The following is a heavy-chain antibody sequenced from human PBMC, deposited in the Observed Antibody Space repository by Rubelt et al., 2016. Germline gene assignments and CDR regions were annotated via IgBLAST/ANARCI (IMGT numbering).Heavy chain of an antibody. CDR3: ARRNVDTAMVTGSVDYYYYGMDV. Sequence: QVQLVQSGAEVKKPGASVKVSCKVSGYTLTELSMHWVRQAPGKGLEWMGGIIPILGIANYAQKFQGRVTITADKSTSTAYMELSSLRSEETGVYYCARRNVDTAMVTGSVDYYYYGMDVWGQGTTVTVSS. J-gene: IGHJ6*02. CDR2: IIPILGIA. CDR1: GYTLTELS. V-gene: IGHV1-69*10. D-gene: IGHD5-18*01.